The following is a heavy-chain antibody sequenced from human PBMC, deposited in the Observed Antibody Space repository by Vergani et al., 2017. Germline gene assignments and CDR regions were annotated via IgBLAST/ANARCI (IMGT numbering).Heavy chain of an antibody. V-gene: IGHV4-34*01. CDR2: IYYSGST. Sequence: QVQLQQWGAGLLKPSETLSLTCAVYGGSFSGYYWSWIRQHPGKGLEWIGYIYYSGSTYYNPSLKSRVTISVDTSKNQFSLKLSSVTAADTAVYYCARDGSRVINAFDIWGQGTMVTVSS. CDR1: GGSFSGYY. J-gene: IGHJ3*02. CDR3: ARDGSRVINAFDI. D-gene: IGHD3-22*01.